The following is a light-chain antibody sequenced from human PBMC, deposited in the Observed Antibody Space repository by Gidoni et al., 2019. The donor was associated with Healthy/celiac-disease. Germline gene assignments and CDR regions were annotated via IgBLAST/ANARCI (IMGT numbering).Light chain of an antibody. CDR2: DAS. Sequence: EIVLPHSPATLSLSPGERPTLSCRASQIVSSYLPWYQQKPGQAPRLLIYDASNRATGIPARFSGGRSGTDVTLPTSSLEPEDFAVYYCQQRSNWPWTFGQGTKVEIK. CDR1: QIVSSY. CDR3: QQRSNWPWT. V-gene: IGKV3-11*01. J-gene: IGKJ1*01.